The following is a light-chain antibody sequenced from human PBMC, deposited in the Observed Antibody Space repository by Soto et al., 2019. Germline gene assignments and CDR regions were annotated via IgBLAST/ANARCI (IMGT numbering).Light chain of an antibody. CDR2: DDS. J-gene: IGLJ1*01. V-gene: IGLV3-21*02. CDR1: IIGSKS. CDR3: QVWDSSSDHRYV. Sequence: SYELTQPPSVSVAPGQTARTTCGGNIIGSKSVHWYQQKPGQAPVLVVYDDSDRPSGIPERFSGSNSGNTATLTISRVEAGDEADYYCQVWDSSSDHRYVFGTGTKVTVL.